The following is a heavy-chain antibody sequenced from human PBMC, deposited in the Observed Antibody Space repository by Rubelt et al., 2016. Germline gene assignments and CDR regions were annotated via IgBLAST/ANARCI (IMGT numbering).Heavy chain of an antibody. J-gene: IGHJ4*02. V-gene: IGHV3-74*02. CDR3: ANTPGDFEWSRFDPHFVH. D-gene: IGHD3-9*01. CDR1: GFTFSSYW. CDR2: INSDGSST. Sequence: EVQLVESGGGLVQSGGSLRLSCAASGFTFSSYWMHWVRQAPGKGLVWVSRINSDGSSTSYADSGKGRFTISRDNAKNTRYLQMNSRRVEDTDTEHWANTPGDFEWSRFDPHFVHWGQGTLVTVSS.